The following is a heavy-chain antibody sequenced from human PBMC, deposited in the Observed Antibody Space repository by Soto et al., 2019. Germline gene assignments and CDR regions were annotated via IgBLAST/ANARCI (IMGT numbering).Heavy chain of an antibody. Sequence: GGSMRLSCAASGFTFNNYGMHGVRQGPGKGLEWVAVIWYDASHKYYADSVKGRFTISRDNSKNTLYLQMSSLRGEDTAVYYCARDKTFGGTIGSAFDSWGQGTLVTVSS. D-gene: IGHD3-16*01. CDR3: ARDKTFGGTIGSAFDS. CDR1: GFTFNNYG. V-gene: IGHV3-33*01. J-gene: IGHJ4*02. CDR2: IWYDASHK.